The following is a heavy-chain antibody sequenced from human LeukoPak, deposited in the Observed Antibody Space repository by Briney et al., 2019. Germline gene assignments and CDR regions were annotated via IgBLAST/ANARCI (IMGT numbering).Heavy chain of an antibody. D-gene: IGHD6-19*01. CDR2: IYTSGST. J-gene: IGHJ4*02. CDR1: GGSISSYY. V-gene: IGHV4-4*07. CDR3: ARDRGSSGWYGVYYFDY. Sequence: PSETLSLTCTVSGGSISSYYWSWIRQPAGKGLEWIGRIYTSGSTNYNPSLKSRVTMSVDPSKNQFSLKLSSVTAADTAVYYCARDRGSSGWYGVYYFDYWGQGTLVTVSS.